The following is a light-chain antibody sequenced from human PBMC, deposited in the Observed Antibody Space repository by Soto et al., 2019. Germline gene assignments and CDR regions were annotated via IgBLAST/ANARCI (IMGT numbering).Light chain of an antibody. J-gene: IGLJ1*01. Sequence: QSVLTQPPSVSGAPGQRLTISCTGSSSNIRPGYDVHWYKQLPGTALKLLINSNTHRPSGVPYRFSGSRSGTSASLAITGLQAEDEADYYCQSYDSSLSGSVFGTGTKVTVL. CDR3: QSYDSSLSGSV. CDR1: SSNIRPGYD. CDR2: SNT. V-gene: IGLV1-40*01.